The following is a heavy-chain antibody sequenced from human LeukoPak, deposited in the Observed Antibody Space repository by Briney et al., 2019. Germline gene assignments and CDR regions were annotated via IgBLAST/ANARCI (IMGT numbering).Heavy chain of an antibody. CDR3: ARGLSPNNWNPGAFDI. CDR2: IVPILGIA. Sequence: SVKVSCKASGGTFSSYAISWVRQAPGQGLEWMGRIVPILGIANYAQKFQGRVTITADKSTSTAYMELSSLRSEDTAVYYCARGLSPNNWNPGAFDIWGQGTLVTVSS. D-gene: IGHD1-20*01. CDR1: GGTFSSYA. J-gene: IGHJ3*02. V-gene: IGHV1-69*04.